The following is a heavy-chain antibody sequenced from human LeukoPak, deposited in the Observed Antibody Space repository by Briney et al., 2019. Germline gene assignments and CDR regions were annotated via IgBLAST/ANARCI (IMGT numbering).Heavy chain of an antibody. D-gene: IGHD6-6*01. CDR3: AKNLALKQLVLVGDY. V-gene: IGHV3-23*01. CDR2: ISGSGGST. J-gene: IGHJ4*02. Sequence: GGSLRLSCAASGFTFSSYAMSWVRQAPGQGLEWVSAISGSGGSTYYADSVKGRFTISGDNSKNTLYLQMNSLRAEDTAVYYCAKNLALKQLVLVGDYWGQGTLATVSS. CDR1: GFTFSSYA.